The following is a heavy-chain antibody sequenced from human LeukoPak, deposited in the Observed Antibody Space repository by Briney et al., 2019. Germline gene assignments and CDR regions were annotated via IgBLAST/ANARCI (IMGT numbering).Heavy chain of an antibody. J-gene: IGHJ4*02. CDR2: ISHSGST. V-gene: IGHV4-34*01. CDR1: GGSFSGYY. Sequence: SETLSLTCDVYGGSFSGYYWSWIRQPPEKGLEWIGEISHSGSTNYNPSLKSRVTISVDTSKNQFSLKLSSVTAADTAVYYCARGEQYYYDSSGYYYIPPLNYWGQGTLVTVSS. D-gene: IGHD3-22*01. CDR3: ARGEQYYYDSSGYYYIPPLNY.